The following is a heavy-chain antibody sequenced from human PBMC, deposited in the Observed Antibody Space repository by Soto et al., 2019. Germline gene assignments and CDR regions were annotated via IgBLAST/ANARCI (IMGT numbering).Heavy chain of an antibody. Sequence: QVQLVESGGGVVQPGRSLRLSCAASEFTFSNYGMHWVRQAPGKGLEWVAVILNDGSNRYHADYVKDRFTISRDNSKNTLYLQMNSLRAEATAVYYCARDDEYSGNGMDVWGPGTTVTVS. J-gene: IGHJ6*02. D-gene: IGHD3-10*01. CDR1: EFTFSNYG. CDR2: ILNDGSNR. CDR3: ARDDEYSGNGMDV. V-gene: IGHV3-33*01.